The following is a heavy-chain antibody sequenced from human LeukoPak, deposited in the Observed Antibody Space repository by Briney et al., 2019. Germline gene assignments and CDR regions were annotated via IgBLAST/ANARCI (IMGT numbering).Heavy chain of an antibody. CDR3: AREPALWAFDT. Sequence: SETLSLTCTVSGGSISSYYWSWIRQPAGKGLEWIGRIYTSGSTNYNPSLKSRVTISVDKSKNQFSLKLSSVTAADTAVYYCAREPALWAFDTWGQGTMVTVSS. V-gene: IGHV4-4*07. CDR2: IYTSGST. D-gene: IGHD2-21*01. J-gene: IGHJ3*02. CDR1: GGSISSYY.